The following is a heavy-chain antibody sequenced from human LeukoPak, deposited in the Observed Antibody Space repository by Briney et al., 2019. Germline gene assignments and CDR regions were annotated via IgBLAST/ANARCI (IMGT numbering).Heavy chain of an antibody. Sequence: PGGSLRLSCAASGFTFSSYWMSWVRQAPGKGLEWVANIKQDGSEKYYVDSVRGGFTFSRDNAKNSLYLQMNSLRAEDTAVYYWARLTMIVVVIRGDAFDIWGQGTMVTVSS. CDR3: ARLTMIVVVIRGDAFDI. D-gene: IGHD3-22*01. CDR1: GFTFSSYW. V-gene: IGHV3-7*01. CDR2: IKQDGSEK. J-gene: IGHJ3*02.